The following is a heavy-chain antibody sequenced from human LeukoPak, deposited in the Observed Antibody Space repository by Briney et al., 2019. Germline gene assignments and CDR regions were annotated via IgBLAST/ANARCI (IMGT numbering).Heavy chain of an antibody. V-gene: IGHV3-74*01. J-gene: IGHJ4*02. CDR3: ARVNYGGNFDY. CDR1: GFTFTSDW. Sequence: PGGSLRLSCVASGFTFTSDWMHWVRQAPGKGLVWVSRINGDGSSTTYADSVKGRFTISRDNAKNTVYLQMNSLRAEDTAVYYCARVNYGGNFDYWGPGTLVTVSS. CDR2: INGDGSST. D-gene: IGHD4-23*01.